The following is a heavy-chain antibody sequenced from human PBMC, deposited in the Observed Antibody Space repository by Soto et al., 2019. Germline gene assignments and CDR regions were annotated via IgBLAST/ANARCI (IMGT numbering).Heavy chain of an antibody. D-gene: IGHD6-19*01. V-gene: IGHV4-59*12. J-gene: IGHJ5*02. CDR2: IYYSGST. CDR3: ARTPSGWYFGVRRWFDP. CDR1: GGSISSYY. Sequence: PSETLSLTCTVSGGSISSYYWSWIRQPPGKGLEWIGYIYYSGSTNYNPSLKSRVTISVDTSKNQFSLKLSSVTAADTAVYYCARTPSGWYFGVRRWFDPWGQGTLVTVSS.